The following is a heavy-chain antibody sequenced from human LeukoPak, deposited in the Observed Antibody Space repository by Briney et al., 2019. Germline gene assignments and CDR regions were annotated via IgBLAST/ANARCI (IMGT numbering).Heavy chain of an antibody. CDR2: LYSDGGT. CDR3: ARRAGAYSHPYDY. V-gene: IGHV3-53*01. D-gene: IGHD4/OR15-4a*01. Sequence: GGSLRLSCAASGFTFSSYGMSWVRQAPGKGLEWVSVLYSDGGTYYADSVKGRFSISRDTSKNTVYLQMNSLRAEDTAVYYCARRAGAYSHPYDYWGQGTLVTVSS. J-gene: IGHJ4*02. CDR1: GFTFSSYG.